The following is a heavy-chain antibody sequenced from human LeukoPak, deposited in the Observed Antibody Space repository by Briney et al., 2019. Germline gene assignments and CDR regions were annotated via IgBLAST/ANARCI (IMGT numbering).Heavy chain of an antibody. J-gene: IGHJ6*02. V-gene: IGHV3-64*04. CDR2: ITSNGGST. CDR1: GFTFSTNS. Sequence: GGSLRLSCSASGFTFSTNSMHWVRQAPGKGLEFVSAITSNGGSTYYADSVKGRFTISRDNSKNTLYLQMSSLRAEDTAVYYCARDLYYSGMDVWGQGTTVTVSS. CDR3: ARDLYYSGMDV.